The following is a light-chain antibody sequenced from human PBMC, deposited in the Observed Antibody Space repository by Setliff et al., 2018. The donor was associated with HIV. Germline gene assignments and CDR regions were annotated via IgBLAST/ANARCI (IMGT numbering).Light chain of an antibody. Sequence: QSALTQPASVSGSPGQSITISCTGTSSDVDGYNYVSWYQQHPGKAPKLMIYDVSTRPSGVSNRFSGSKSGNTASLTISGLQTEDEADYYCSSYTSSSTDVFGTGTKVTVL. CDR2: DVS. CDR3: SSYTSSSTDV. J-gene: IGLJ1*01. CDR1: SSDVDGYNY. V-gene: IGLV2-14*01.